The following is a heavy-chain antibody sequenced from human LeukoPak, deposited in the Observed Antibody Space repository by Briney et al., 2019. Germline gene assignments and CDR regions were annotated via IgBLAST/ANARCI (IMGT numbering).Heavy chain of an antibody. Sequence: ASVKVSCKASGGTFSSYAISWVRQAPGQGLEWMGGIIPIFGTANYAQKFQGRVTITTDESTSTAYMELSSLRSEDTAVYYCAIRYSSSFYYYYYYMDVWGKGTTVTVSS. D-gene: IGHD6-6*01. CDR1: GGTFSSYA. CDR2: IIPIFGTA. CDR3: AIRYSSSFYYYYYYMDV. V-gene: IGHV1-69*05. J-gene: IGHJ6*03.